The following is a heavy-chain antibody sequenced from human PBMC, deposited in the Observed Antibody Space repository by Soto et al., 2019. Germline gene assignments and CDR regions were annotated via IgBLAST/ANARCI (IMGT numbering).Heavy chain of an antibody. D-gene: IGHD2-15*01. CDR3: ARAGIGYCSGGSCLGDAFDI. J-gene: IGHJ3*02. Sequence: GASVKVSCKASGYTFTSYYMHCVRQAPGQGLEWMGIINPSGGSTSYAQKFQGRVTMTRDTSTSTVYMELSSLRSEDTAVYYCARAGIGYCSGGSCLGDAFDIWGQGTMVTVSS. CDR2: INPSGGST. CDR1: GYTFTSYY. V-gene: IGHV1-46*03.